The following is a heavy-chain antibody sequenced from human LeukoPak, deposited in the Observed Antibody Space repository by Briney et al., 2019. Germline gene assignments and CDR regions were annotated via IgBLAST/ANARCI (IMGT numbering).Heavy chain of an antibody. V-gene: IGHV3-15*01. D-gene: IGHD1-26*01. J-gene: IGHJ4*02. CDR2: VKNKTDGGTT. CDR1: GFTFDNAW. Sequence: GGSLRLSCAASGFTFDNAWMNWVRQAPGKGLEWVGRVKNKTDGGTTDYAAPVKGRFTISRDDSENTLFLQLNSLRTEDTALYYCTTVGTTSPIAEEYFDYWGQGTLVTVSS. CDR3: TTVGTTSPIAEEYFDY.